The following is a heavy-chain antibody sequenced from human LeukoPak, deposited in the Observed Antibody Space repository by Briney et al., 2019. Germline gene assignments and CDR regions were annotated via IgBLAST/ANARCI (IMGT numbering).Heavy chain of an antibody. CDR2: ISGSGGST. V-gene: IGHV3-23*01. Sequence: GGSLRLSCAASGFTFSSYAMSWVRQAPGKGLEWVSAISGSGGSTYYADSVKGRFTISRDNSKNTLYLQMNGLRAEDTAVYYCAKHPHIVVVPAPFFYWGQGTLVTVSS. CDR3: AKHPHIVVVPAPFFY. CDR1: GFTFSSYA. D-gene: IGHD2-2*01. J-gene: IGHJ4*02.